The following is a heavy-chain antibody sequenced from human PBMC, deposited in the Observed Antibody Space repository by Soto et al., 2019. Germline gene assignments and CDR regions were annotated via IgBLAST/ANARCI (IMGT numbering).Heavy chain of an antibody. CDR2: IYYSGST. J-gene: IGHJ4*02. CDR3: ARRKAVSPIDY. Sequence: QLQLQESGPGLVKPSETLSLTCTVSGGSISSSSYYWGWIRQPPGKGLEWIGSIYYSGSTYYNPSLKSRVTISVDTSKNQFSLKLSSVTAADTAVYYCARRKAVSPIDYWGQGTLVTVSS. CDR1: GGSISSSSYY. D-gene: IGHD6-19*01. V-gene: IGHV4-39*01.